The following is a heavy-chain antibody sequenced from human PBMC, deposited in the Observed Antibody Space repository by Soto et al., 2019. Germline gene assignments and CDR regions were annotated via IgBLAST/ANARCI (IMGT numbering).Heavy chain of an antibody. CDR1: GYTFTSYD. V-gene: IGHV1-8*01. J-gene: IGHJ6*03. CDR2: MNPNSGNT. CDR3: ARGRRGIVATIRSMDV. D-gene: IGHD5-12*01. Sequence: ASVKVSCKASGYTFTSYDINWVRQANRQGLEWMGWMNPNSGNTGYAQKFQGRVTMTRNTSISTAYMELSSLRSEDTAVYYCARGRRGIVATIRSMDVWGKGTTVTVSS.